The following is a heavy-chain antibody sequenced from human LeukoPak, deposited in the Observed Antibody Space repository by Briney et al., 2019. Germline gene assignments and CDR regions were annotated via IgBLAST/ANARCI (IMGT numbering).Heavy chain of an antibody. CDR3: SRSPRAVAGPFDH. CDR1: GFTFDVYA. Sequence: GRSLRLSCTTSGFTFDVYAMSWFRQAPGKGLEWVGFIRGKAYSGTTEYAASVKGRFTISRDDSKSIADLQMNRLTTEDTAVYYCSRSPRAVAGPFDHWGQGALVTVSS. V-gene: IGHV3-49*03. CDR2: IRGKAYSGTT. J-gene: IGHJ4*02. D-gene: IGHD6-19*01.